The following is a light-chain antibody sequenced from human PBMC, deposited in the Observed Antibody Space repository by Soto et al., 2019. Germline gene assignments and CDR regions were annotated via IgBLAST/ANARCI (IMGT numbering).Light chain of an antibody. J-gene: IGKJ5*01. CDR3: QQYGSSPIT. Sequence: EVVLTQSPGTLSLSRGERATLSCRASERIYSAYLGWYQQKPGQAPRLLIYGASSRATGIPDRFSGSGSGTDFTLTISILEPEDFAVFYCQQYGSSPITFGQGTRLEIK. CDR1: ERIYSAY. CDR2: GAS. V-gene: IGKV3-20*01.